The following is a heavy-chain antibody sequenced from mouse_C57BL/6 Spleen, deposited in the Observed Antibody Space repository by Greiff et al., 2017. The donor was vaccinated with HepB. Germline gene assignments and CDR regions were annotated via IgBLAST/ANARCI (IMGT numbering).Heavy chain of an antibody. D-gene: IGHD3-2*02. Sequence: VQLQQSGPELVKPGASVKISCKASGYTFTDYYMNWVKQSHGKSLEWIGDINPNNGGTSYNQKFKGKATLTVDKSSSTAYMELRSRTSEDSAVYYCAQTAQVLFDYWGQGTTLTVSS. CDR3: AQTAQVLFDY. CDR2: INPNNGGT. V-gene: IGHV1-26*01. CDR1: GYTFTDYY. J-gene: IGHJ2*01.